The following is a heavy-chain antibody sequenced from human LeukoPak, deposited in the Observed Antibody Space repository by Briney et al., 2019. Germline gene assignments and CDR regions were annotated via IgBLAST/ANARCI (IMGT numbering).Heavy chain of an antibody. CDR1: GFTFSSHL. V-gene: IGHV3-74*01. D-gene: IGHD1-26*01. Sequence: PGGSLRLSCAASGFTFSSHLMHWVRQAPGKGLVWVSRISSDGTYTNYADSVRGRFTISRDNAKNTLYLQMNSLRAEDTAVYYCARGPGSSGGYYFGDFWGQGTLVTVSS. CDR3: ARGPGSSGGYYFGDF. J-gene: IGHJ4*02. CDR2: ISSDGTYT.